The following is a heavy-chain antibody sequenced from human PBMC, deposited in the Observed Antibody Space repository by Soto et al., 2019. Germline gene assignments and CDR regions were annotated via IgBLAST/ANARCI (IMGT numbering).Heavy chain of an antibody. J-gene: IGHJ6*02. Sequence: GESLKISCKGSEYSFSTYWIAWVRQMPGKGLEWMGIIYPGDSDTRYSPSFQGQVTISADKSLSTAHLQWSSLKASDTAMYYCARQTRHYEAGSNTHFFCGLDGWGQETTVTVSS. D-gene: IGHD3-10*01. CDR2: IYPGDSDT. CDR1: EYSFSTYW. V-gene: IGHV5-51*01. CDR3: ARQTRHYEAGSNTHFFCGLDG.